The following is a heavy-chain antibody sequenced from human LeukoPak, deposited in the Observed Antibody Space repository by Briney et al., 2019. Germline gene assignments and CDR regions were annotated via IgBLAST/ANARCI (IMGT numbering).Heavy chain of an antibody. CDR3: AKGRTGYVDYDF. D-gene: IGHD4-17*01. Sequence: GGSLRLSCEASGFTFSSYAMSWVRQAPGKGLEWVSTISGSGDTTYYADSVKGRFTISRDNSKITLYLQMNSLRAEDTAVYYCAKGRTGYVDYDFWGQGTLVTVSS. V-gene: IGHV3-23*01. CDR2: ISGSGDTT. J-gene: IGHJ4*02. CDR1: GFTFSSYA.